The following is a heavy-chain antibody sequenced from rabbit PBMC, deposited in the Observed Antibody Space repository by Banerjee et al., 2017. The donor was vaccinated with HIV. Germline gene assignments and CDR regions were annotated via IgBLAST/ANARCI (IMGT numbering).Heavy chain of an antibody. CDR1: GLDFSRSYW. J-gene: IGHJ2*01. V-gene: IGHV1S45*01. Sequence: EESGGDLVQPEGSLTLTCKASGLDFSRSYWICWVRQAPGKGLELIACIDTGDGSTYYASWAKGRFTISKTSWTTVTLQATSLTAADTSTYFCARWNTGSGASYDFDPWGQGTLVTFS. CDR2: IDTGDGST. D-gene: IGHD7-1*01. CDR3: ARWNTGSGASYDFDP.